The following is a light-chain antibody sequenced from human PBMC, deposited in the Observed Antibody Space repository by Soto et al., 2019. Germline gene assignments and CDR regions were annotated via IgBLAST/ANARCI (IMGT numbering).Light chain of an antibody. J-gene: IGKJ1*01. CDR3: QQYGSSPST. CDR1: QTVFSNY. Sequence: EDVLTYSPGTLSLSTQERDHLSCRATQTVFSNYIGWYQQNPGKAPRRLIFSASIRATGIPDRFSGSGSGTDFTLTISGLQPEDFAVYYCQQYGSSPSTFGEGTKVDIK. CDR2: SAS. V-gene: IGKV3-20*01.